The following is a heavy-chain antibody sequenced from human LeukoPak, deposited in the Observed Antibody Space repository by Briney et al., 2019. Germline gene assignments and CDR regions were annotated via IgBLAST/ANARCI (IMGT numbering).Heavy chain of an antibody. CDR1: GGSISSSSYY. CDR3: ARTLGYDSRSSYYYYYYMDV. CDR2: IYYSGST. Sequence: PSETLSLTCTVSGGSISSSSYYWGWIRQPPGKGLEWIGSIYYSGSTYYNPSLKSRVTISVDTSKNQFSLKLSSVTAADTAVYYCARTLGYDSRSSYYYYYYMDVWGKGTTVTISS. J-gene: IGHJ6*03. D-gene: IGHD3-22*01. V-gene: IGHV4-39*07.